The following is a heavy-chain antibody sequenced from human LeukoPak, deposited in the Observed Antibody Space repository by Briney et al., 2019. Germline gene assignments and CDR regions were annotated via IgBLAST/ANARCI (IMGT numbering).Heavy chain of an antibody. CDR1: GGSISSYY. V-gene: IGHV4-59*08. D-gene: IGHD1-26*01. Sequence: SETLSLTCTVSGGSISSYYWSWIRQPPGKGLEWIGYIYYSGSTNYNPSLKSRVTISVDTSKNQFSLKLSSVTAADTAVYYCARYSGRFLWFDFWGHGTLVTVSS. CDR2: IYYSGST. CDR3: ARYSGRFLWFDF. J-gene: IGHJ5*01.